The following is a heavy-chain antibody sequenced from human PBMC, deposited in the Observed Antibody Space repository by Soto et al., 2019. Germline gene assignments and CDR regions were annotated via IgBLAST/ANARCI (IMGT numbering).Heavy chain of an antibody. CDR3: ARAYDSSCYPRYYFDY. J-gene: IGHJ4*02. Sequence: QVQLVESGGGVVQPGRSLRLSCAASGFTFSSYGMHWVRQAPGKGLEWVAVIWYDGSNKYYADSVKGRFTISRDNSKNTLYLQMNSLRAEDTAVYYCARAYDSSCYPRYYFDYWGQGTLVTVSS. V-gene: IGHV3-33*01. CDR1: GFTFSSYG. CDR2: IWYDGSNK. D-gene: IGHD3-22*01.